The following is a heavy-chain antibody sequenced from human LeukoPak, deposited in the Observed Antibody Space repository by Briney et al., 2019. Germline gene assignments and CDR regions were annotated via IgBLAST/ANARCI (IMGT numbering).Heavy chain of an antibody. CDR1: GYTFTSYA. CDR2: INAGNGNT. CDR3: ARDSGDYGYNWFDP. Sequence: ASVKVSCKASGYTFTSYAMHWVRQAPGQRLEWMGWINAGNGNTKYSQKFQGRVTITRDTSASKAYMELSSLRSEDTAVYYCARDSGDYGYNWFDPWGQGTLVTVSS. V-gene: IGHV1-3*01. D-gene: IGHD4-17*01. J-gene: IGHJ5*02.